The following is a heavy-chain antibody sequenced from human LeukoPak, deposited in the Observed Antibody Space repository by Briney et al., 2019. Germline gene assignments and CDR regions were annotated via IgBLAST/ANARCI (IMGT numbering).Heavy chain of an antibody. Sequence: SVKVSCKASGGTFSSYAISWVRQAPGQGLERMGRIIPILGIANYAQRFQGRVTITADKSTSTAYMELSSLRSEDTAVYYCGGYCSSTSCGAHYYYNGMDVWGQGTTVTVSS. CDR1: GGTFSSYA. CDR2: IIPILGIA. V-gene: IGHV1-69*04. CDR3: GGYCSSTSCGAHYYYNGMDV. D-gene: IGHD2-2*01. J-gene: IGHJ6*02.